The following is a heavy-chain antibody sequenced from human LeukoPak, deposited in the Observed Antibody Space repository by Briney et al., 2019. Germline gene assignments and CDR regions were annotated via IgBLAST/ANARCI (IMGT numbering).Heavy chain of an antibody. V-gene: IGHV3-13*01. CDR2: IGTAGDT. J-gene: IGHJ4*02. D-gene: IGHD1-26*01. CDR1: GFTFSSYD. Sequence: TGGSLRLSCAASGFTFSSYDMHWVRQATGEGLEWVSAIGTAGDTYYPGSVKGRFTISRENAKNSLYLQMNSLRAGDTAVYYCARGSPYSGAIDYWGLGTLVTVSS. CDR3: ARGSPYSGAIDY.